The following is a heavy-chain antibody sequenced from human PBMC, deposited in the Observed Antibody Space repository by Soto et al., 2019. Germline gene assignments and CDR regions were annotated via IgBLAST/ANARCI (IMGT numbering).Heavy chain of an antibody. CDR3: AKAVSDPYYYYYMDV. CDR2: ISGSGGSA. CDR1: GFTFSSYA. Sequence: LSLTCAASGFTFSSYAMSWVRQAPGKGLEWVSAISGSGGSAYYADSVKGRFTISRDNSKNTLYLQMNSLRAEDTAVYYCAKAVSDPYYYYYMDVWGKGTTVTVS. V-gene: IGHV3-23*01. J-gene: IGHJ6*03. D-gene: IGHD3-16*02.